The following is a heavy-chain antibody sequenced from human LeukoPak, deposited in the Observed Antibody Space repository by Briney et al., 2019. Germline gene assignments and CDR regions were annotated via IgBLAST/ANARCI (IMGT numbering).Heavy chain of an antibody. J-gene: IGHJ4*02. CDR2: INHSGST. CDR1: GGSFSGYY. V-gene: IGHV4-34*01. Sequence: SETLSLTCAVYGGSFSGYYWTWIRQPPGKGPEWIGEINHSGSTNYNPSLKSRVTISVDTSKNQFSLKLSSVTAADTAVYYCASGGWYRGYWGQGTLVTVSS. CDR3: ASGGWYRGY. D-gene: IGHD6-19*01.